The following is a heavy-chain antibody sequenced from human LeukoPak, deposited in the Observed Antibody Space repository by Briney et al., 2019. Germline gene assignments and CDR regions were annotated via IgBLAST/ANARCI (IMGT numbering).Heavy chain of an antibody. V-gene: IGHV4-34*01. CDR2: INHSGTT. Sequence: PSETLSLTCAVYGASFSGYYWTWIRQPPGKGLEWIGEINHSGTTNYNPSLKSRVTISIDASKNQFSLKLSSVTAADTAVYYCARLTSGTHPNFDYWGQGTLVTVSS. CDR1: GASFSGYY. D-gene: IGHD3-10*01. CDR3: ARLTSGTHPNFDY. J-gene: IGHJ4*02.